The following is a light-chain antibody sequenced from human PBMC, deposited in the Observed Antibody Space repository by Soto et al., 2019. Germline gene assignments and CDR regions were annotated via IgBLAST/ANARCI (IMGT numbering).Light chain of an antibody. CDR1: QYMSTY. CDR2: GAS. J-gene: IGKJ1*01. Sequence: DIQMTQSPSSLSASVGDGVTITCRSSQYMSTYLNWYQHKPGKAPKVLIFGASTLQGGVPSRFSGSGSGTEFTLTISSLQPEDFATYFCQQSYTTPPWTFGQGTKVEIK. V-gene: IGKV1-39*01. CDR3: QQSYTTPPWT.